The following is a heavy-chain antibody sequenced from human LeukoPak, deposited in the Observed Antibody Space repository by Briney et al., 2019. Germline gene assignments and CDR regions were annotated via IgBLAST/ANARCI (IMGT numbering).Heavy chain of an antibody. D-gene: IGHD3-16*02. J-gene: IGHJ3*02. CDR1: GGTFSSYA. Sequence: SVTVSCKASGGTFSSYAISWVRQAPGQGLEWMGRIIPILGIANYAQKFQGRVTITADKSTSTAYMELSSLRSEDTAVYYCASDMKGYYVWGSYRHDAFGIWGQGTMVTVSS. V-gene: IGHV1-69*04. CDR3: ASDMKGYYVWGSYRHDAFGI. CDR2: IIPILGIA.